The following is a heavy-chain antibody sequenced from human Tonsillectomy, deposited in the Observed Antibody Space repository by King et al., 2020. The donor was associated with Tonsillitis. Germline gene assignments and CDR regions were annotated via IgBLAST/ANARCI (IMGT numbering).Heavy chain of an antibody. J-gene: IGHJ3*02. CDR3: ARRPGMGRIGPAGAFDI. D-gene: IGHD6-13*01. CDR1: GYRFTTYW. V-gene: IGHV5-51*01. Sequence: QLVQSGAEVKKPGESLKISCKGSGYRFTTYWIGWVRQMPGKGLEWMGIIYPGDSDTRYSPSFQGQVTISADKSISTAYLQWRSLKASDTAMYYCARRPGMGRIGPAGAFDIWGQGTMVTVSS. CDR2: IYPGDSDT.